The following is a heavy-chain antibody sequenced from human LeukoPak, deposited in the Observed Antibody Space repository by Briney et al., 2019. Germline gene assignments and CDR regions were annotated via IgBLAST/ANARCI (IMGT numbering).Heavy chain of an antibody. D-gene: IGHD6-19*01. CDR1: GGSISSYY. V-gene: IGHV4-59*01. CDR3: ARDRLGFDY. CDR2: IYYSGST. Sequence: KPSETLSLTCTVSGGSISSYYWSWIRQPPGKGLEWIGYIYYSGSTNYNPSLKSRVTISVDTSKNQFSLKLSSVTAADTAMYYCARDRLGFDYWGQGTLVTVSS. J-gene: IGHJ4*02.